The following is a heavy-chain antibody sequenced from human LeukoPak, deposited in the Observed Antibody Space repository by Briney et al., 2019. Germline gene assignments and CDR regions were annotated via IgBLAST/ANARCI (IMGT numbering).Heavy chain of an antibody. D-gene: IGHD6-19*01. CDR2: ISSNGRRT. Sequence: GGSLRLSCAASGFTFSSYSMHWVRQAPGKGLEFVSAISSNGRRTYYANSVKGRFTISRDISKNTLYLQMGSLRAEDMALYYCARVDYGSGCDSWGQGTLVTVSS. CDR3: ARVDYGSGCDS. J-gene: IGHJ4*02. CDR1: GFTFSSYS. V-gene: IGHV3-64*01.